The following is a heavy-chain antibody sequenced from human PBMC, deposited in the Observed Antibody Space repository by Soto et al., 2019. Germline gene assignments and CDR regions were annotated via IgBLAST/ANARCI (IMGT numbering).Heavy chain of an antibody. D-gene: IGHD3-3*01. Sequence: ASVKVSCKASGYTFTSYAMHWVRQAPGQRLEWMGWINAGNGNTKYSQKFQGRVTITRDTSASTAYMELSSLRSEDTAVYYCAASLYYYFWRGCLPDGGYYYYMDGWGKGTTVTVSS. CDR1: GYTFTSYA. CDR3: AASLYYYFWRGCLPDGGYYYYMDG. V-gene: IGHV1-3*01. J-gene: IGHJ6*03. CDR2: INAGNGNT.